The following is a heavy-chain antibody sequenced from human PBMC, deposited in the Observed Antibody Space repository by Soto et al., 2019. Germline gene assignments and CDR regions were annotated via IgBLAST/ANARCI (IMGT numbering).Heavy chain of an antibody. Sequence: EVQLVESGGGLVKPGGSLRLSCAASGFTFSSYSMNWVRQAPGKGLEWVSSISSSSSYIYYADSVKGRFTISRDNAKNSLYLQMNSLRAEDTAVYYCASREGPSGSYCPWGQGTLVTVSS. CDR3: ASREGPSGSYCP. CDR2: ISSSSSYI. V-gene: IGHV3-21*01. CDR1: GFTFSSYS. D-gene: IGHD1-26*01. J-gene: IGHJ5*02.